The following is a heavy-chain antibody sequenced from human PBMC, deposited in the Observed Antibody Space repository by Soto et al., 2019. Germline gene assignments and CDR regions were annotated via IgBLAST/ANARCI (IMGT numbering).Heavy chain of an antibody. CDR1: GGSISSSSYY. J-gene: IGHJ3*02. D-gene: IGHD3-3*01. CDR3: AGRTIFGVAGAVQAFDI. V-gene: IGHV4-39*01. CDR2: IYYSGST. Sequence: PSETVSLTCTVSGGSISSSSYYWGWIRQPPGKGLEWIGSIYYSGSTYYNPSLKSRVTISVDTSKNQFSLKLSSVTAADTTVYYCAGRTIFGVAGAVQAFDIWGQGTMVTVSS.